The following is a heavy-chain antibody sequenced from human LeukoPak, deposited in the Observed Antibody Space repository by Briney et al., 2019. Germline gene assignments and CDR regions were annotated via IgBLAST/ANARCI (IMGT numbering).Heavy chain of an antibody. Sequence: PGGSLRLSCAASGFTFSSYAMHWVRQAPGKGLEWVAVISYDGSNKYYADSVKGRLTISRDNSKNTLYLQMNSLRAEDTAVYYCARDDTYYYDSSGYYYPGYWGQGTLVTVSS. D-gene: IGHD3-22*01. J-gene: IGHJ4*02. CDR3: ARDDTYYYDSSGYYYPGY. CDR2: ISYDGSNK. CDR1: GFTFSSYA. V-gene: IGHV3-30-3*01.